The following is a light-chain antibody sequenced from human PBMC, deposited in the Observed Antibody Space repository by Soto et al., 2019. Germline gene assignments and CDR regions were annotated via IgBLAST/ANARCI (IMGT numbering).Light chain of an antibody. J-gene: IGLJ3*02. Sequence: QSVLTQPPSVSAAPGQKVTISCSGSRYNIGTNHVAWYQQLPGTAPKVLIYGVNHQPSGVPDRFFGSKSCSSTSLSITGLLSEDEADYFCASWDDSLSAWVFGGGTKLTVL. CDR1: RYNIGTNH. V-gene: IGLV1-47*02. CDR3: ASWDDSLSAWV. CDR2: GVN.